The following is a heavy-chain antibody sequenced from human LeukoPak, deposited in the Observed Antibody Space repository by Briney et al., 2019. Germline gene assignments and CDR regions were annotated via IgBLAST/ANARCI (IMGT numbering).Heavy chain of an antibody. D-gene: IGHD3-16*01. Sequence: SETLSLTCTVSGGSISGSSYYWGWIRQPPGKGLEWIGSIYYSGSTYYHPSLKSRFTISVDTSKNQFSLKLSSVTDADMAVYYCARGLRLGDPTGGFDYWGQGTLVTVSS. V-gene: IGHV4-39*07. J-gene: IGHJ4*02. CDR2: IYYSGST. CDR3: ARGLRLGDPTGGFDY. CDR1: GGSISGSSYY.